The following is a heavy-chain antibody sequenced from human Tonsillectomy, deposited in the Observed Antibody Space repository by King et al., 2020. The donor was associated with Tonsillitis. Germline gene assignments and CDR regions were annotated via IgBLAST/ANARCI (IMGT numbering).Heavy chain of an antibody. CDR3: TRVGSLEGSLSVY. J-gene: IGHJ4*02. CDR1: GYTFTSYG. V-gene: IGHV1-18*01. Sequence: VQLVESGAEVKKPGASVKVSCKASGYTFTSYGISWVRQAPGQGLEWMGWIRNSNGNTNYAQKLQGRVTMTTDTSTSTAYMDLRSLRSDDTAVYYCTRVGSLEGSLSVYWGQGTLVTVSS. CDR2: IRNSNGNT. D-gene: IGHD3-16*02.